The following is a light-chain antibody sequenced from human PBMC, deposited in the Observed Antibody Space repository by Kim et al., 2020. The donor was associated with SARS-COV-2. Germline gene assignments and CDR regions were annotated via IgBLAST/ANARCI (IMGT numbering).Light chain of an antibody. V-gene: IGLV2-14*01. CDR1: SSDVGGYSY. CDR2: DVS. CDR3: SSYTRSSTWV. Sequence: QSALTQPASVSGSPGQSITISCTGTSSDVGGYSYVSWYQQHPGKAPKLMIYDVSKRPSGVSNRFSGSKSGNTASLTISGLQAEDEADYYCSSYTRSSTWVFGGGTQLTVL. J-gene: IGLJ3*02.